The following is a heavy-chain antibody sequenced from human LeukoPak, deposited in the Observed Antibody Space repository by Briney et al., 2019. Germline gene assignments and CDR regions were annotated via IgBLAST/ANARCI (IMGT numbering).Heavy chain of an antibody. CDR3: AKDRARIAAAGSYFDY. D-gene: IGHD6-13*01. V-gene: IGHV3-23*01. CDR2: ISGSGGST. Sequence: PGGSLRLSCAASGFTFSSYAMSWVRLAPGKGLARVSAISGSGGSTYSADSVKGRFTMSRDNSKNTLYLQMISLRAEDMAVYYCAKDRARIAAAGSYFDYWGQGTLVTVSS. J-gene: IGHJ4*02. CDR1: GFTFSSYA.